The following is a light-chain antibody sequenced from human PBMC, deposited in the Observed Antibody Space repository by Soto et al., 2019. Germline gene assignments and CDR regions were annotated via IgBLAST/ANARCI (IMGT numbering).Light chain of an antibody. CDR3: HHYITSLWT. V-gene: IGKV3-20*01. CDR1: QSLTNNN. Sequence: ETVLTQSPGTLSLSPGERATLSCRASQSLTNNNLAWYQQKPGQAPRLLIHGVSTRATGIPDRFTGGGSETDFTLTITKVEPEDFAVYYCHHYITSLWTFGQGTRVEIK. CDR2: GVS. J-gene: IGKJ1*01.